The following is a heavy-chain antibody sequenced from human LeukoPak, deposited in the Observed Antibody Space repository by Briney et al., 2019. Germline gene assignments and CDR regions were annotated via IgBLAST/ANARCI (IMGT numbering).Heavy chain of an antibody. CDR1: GGSISSSNW. CDR3: ARGRYCSGGSCYIFDY. D-gene: IGHD2-15*01. V-gene: IGHV4-4*02. Sequence: SETLSLTCAVSGGSISSSNWWSWVRQPPGKGLEGSGEIYHSGSTNYNPSLKSRVTISVDKSKNQFSLKLSSVTAADTAVYYCARGRYCSGGSCYIFDYWGQGTLVTVSS. J-gene: IGHJ4*02. CDR2: IYHSGST.